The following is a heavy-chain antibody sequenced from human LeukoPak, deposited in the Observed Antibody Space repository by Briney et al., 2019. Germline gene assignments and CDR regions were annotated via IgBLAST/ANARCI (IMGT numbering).Heavy chain of an antibody. CDR2: INAGNGNT. CDR3: ARVKQVVVAATPHFDY. D-gene: IGHD2-15*01. Sequence: ASVKVSCKASGYTFTSYAMHWVRQAPGQRLEWMGWINAGNGNTKYSQKFQGRVTITRDTSASTAYMELSSLRSEDTAVYYCARVKQVVVAATPHFDYWGQGTLVTVSS. J-gene: IGHJ4*02. V-gene: IGHV1-3*01. CDR1: GYTFTSYA.